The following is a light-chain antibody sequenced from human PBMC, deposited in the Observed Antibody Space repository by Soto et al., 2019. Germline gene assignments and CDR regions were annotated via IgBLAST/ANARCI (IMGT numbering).Light chain of an antibody. V-gene: IGLV1-47*01. CDR2: RNN. CDR1: SSNIGSDY. CDR3: ATWDDSLSGYV. Sequence: QSALTQPPSASGTPGQRVAISCSGSSSNIGSDYVNWYQQLPGRAPKLLIYRNNQRPSGVPDRISGSKSGTSASLAISGLRSEDEAEYYCATWDDSLSGYVFGTGTKLTVL. J-gene: IGLJ1*01.